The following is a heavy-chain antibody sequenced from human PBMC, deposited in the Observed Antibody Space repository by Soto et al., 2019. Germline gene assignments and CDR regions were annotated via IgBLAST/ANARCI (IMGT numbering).Heavy chain of an antibody. D-gene: IGHD6-19*01. CDR3: TRVVRSGRAVYSYSYGMDV. V-gene: IGHV3-74*03. CDR2: ANSDWSST. Sequence: EVQLVESGGGLVQPGGSLRLSCAASGFTFNTYWMHWVRQAPGKGLVWFSRANSDWSSTTYAASVKGRFTISRDNARNTLYLQMDSPRAEDTAVYYCTRVVRSGRAVYSYSYGMDVWGQGTTVTVS. J-gene: IGHJ6*02. CDR1: GFTFNTYW.